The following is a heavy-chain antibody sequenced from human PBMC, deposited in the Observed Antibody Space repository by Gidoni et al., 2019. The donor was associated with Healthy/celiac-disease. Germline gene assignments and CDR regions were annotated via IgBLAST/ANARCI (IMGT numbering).Heavy chain of an antibody. Sequence: QLQLQESGSGLVNPSETLSLTCTVPGGSISSSSYYWGLIRQPPAKGLEWIGRIYYSRSTYYNPSLKSRVTISVDTSKNQFSLKLSSVTAADTAVYYCASLWSPYPFDPWGQGTLVTVSS. V-gene: IGHV4-39*01. J-gene: IGHJ5*02. CDR1: GGSISSSSYY. D-gene: IGHD1-26*01. CDR3: ASLWSPYPFDP. CDR2: IYYSRST.